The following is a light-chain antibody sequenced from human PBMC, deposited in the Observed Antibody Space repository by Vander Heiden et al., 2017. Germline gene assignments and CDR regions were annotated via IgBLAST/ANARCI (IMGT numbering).Light chain of an antibody. Sequence: DIQMTQSPSSLSASVGDRATITCRASQGITNYLNWYQQKPGKAPKVLIYATSSLQSGVPSRFSGSGSGTDFTLPITNLQPDDSATYYCRQGFSVPWTFGQGTKVEIK. CDR3: RQGFSVPWT. J-gene: IGKJ1*01. CDR1: QGITNY. V-gene: IGKV1-39*01. CDR2: ATS.